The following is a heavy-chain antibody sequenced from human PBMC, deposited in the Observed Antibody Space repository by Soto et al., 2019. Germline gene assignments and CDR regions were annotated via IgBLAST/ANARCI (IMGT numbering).Heavy chain of an antibody. CDR2: IRGNGDPP. J-gene: IGHJ4*02. V-gene: IGHV3-64D*06. CDR3: VKSRGGNNFDFFD. CDR1: GFTFSSYA. Sequence: QTGGSLRLSCSASGFTFSSYAMHWVRQAPGKGLEYVSGIRGNGDPPFYADSVKGRFTISRDNSKNTLYLQMSSLSADDTAVYYCVKSRGGNNFDFFDWGQGALVTSPQ. D-gene: IGHD5-12*01.